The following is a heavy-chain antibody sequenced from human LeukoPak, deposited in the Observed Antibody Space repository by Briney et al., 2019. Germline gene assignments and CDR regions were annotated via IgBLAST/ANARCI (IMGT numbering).Heavy chain of an antibody. CDR2: ISSSSSYI. J-gene: IGHJ4*02. V-gene: IGHV3-21*01. CDR1: GFTFSSYS. Sequence: GGSLRLSCGASGFTFSSYSMNWVRQAPGKGPEWVSSISSSSSYIYYVDSVKGRFTISRDNAKNSLYPQMNSLRAEDTAVYYCARSRWFGEFIDYWGQGTLVTVSS. CDR3: ARSRWFGEFIDY. D-gene: IGHD3-10*01.